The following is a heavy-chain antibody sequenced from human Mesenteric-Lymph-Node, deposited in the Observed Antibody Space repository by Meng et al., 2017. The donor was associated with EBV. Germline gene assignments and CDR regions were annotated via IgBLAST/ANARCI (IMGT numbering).Heavy chain of an antibody. J-gene: IGHJ2*01. Sequence: QVQLQESGPGLRKPSMTQSLSCTVSGGSFSSYYWSWVRQSPGKELEWIGYIYDSGSTDYNPSLKSRVTISVDTSKNQFSLKLNSVTAADTAVYYCARDAGGDYWYFDLWGRGTLVTVSS. CDR2: IYDSGST. CDR1: GGSFSSYY. V-gene: IGHV4-59*01. D-gene: IGHD4-17*01. CDR3: ARDAGGDYWYFDL.